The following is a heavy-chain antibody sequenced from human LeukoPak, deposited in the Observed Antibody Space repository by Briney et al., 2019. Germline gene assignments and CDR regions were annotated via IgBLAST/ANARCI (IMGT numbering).Heavy chain of an antibody. V-gene: IGHV4-38-2*02. Sequence: SETLSLTCTVSGGSISSGYYWGWIRQPPGKGLEWIGSIYHSGSTYYNPSLKSRVTISVDTSKNQFSLKLSSVTAADTAVYYCASVGSSSWYLDYWGQGTLVTVSS. D-gene: IGHD6-13*01. CDR1: GGSISSGYY. J-gene: IGHJ4*02. CDR2: IYHSGST. CDR3: ASVGSSSWYLDY.